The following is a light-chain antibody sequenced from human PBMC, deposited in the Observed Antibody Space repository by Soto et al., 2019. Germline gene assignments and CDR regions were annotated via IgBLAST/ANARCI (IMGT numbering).Light chain of an antibody. Sequence: EIVLTQSPATLSLSLGERATLSCRASQSIGSYLAWYQHKLGQPPRLLIYDASNRATGTPVRFSGSGSGTDFTLTISSLEPEDFAVYYCQQRSTWPPFSFGPGTNVDIK. V-gene: IGKV3-11*01. J-gene: IGKJ3*01. CDR1: QSIGSY. CDR3: QQRSTWPPFS. CDR2: DAS.